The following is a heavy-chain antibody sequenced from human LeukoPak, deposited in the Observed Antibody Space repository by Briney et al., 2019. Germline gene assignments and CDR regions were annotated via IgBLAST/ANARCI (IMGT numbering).Heavy chain of an antibody. Sequence: NPSETLSLTCTVSGGSISSYYWSWIRQPPGKGLEWIGYIYYSGSTNYNPSLKSRVTISMDTSKNQFSLNLTSVTAAATAVYYCARGAFDLWGRGTLVTVSS. CDR2: IYYSGST. J-gene: IGHJ2*01. CDR3: ARGAFDL. CDR1: GGSISSYY. V-gene: IGHV4-59*12.